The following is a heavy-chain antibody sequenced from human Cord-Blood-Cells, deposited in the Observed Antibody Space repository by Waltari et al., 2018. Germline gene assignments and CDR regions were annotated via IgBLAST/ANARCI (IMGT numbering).Heavy chain of an antibody. J-gene: IGHJ4*02. Sequence: QVQLQQWGAGLLKPSETLSLTCAVYGGSFSGYYWSWIRQPPGKGLEWIGEINHSGSTNYNPALKCRVPISVDTSKNQFSLKLSSVTAADTAVYYCARVPGIAAAGTGSYYFDYWGQGTLVTVSS. CDR1: GGSFSGYY. CDR3: ARVPGIAAAGTGSYYFDY. D-gene: IGHD6-13*01. V-gene: IGHV4-34*01. CDR2: INHSGST.